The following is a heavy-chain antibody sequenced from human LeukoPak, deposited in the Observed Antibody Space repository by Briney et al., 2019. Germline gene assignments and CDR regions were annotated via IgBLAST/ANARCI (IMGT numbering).Heavy chain of an antibody. CDR1: GFTFSSYSMN. V-gene: IGHV4-59*05. D-gene: IGHD3-22*01. CDR2: IYYSGST. Sequence: GSLRLSCAASGFTFSSYSMNWVRQAPGKGLEWIGSIYYSGSTYYNPSLKSRVTISVDTSKNQFSLKLSSVTAADTAVYYCARDGDSSGYYYFDYWGQGTLVTVSS. CDR3: ARDGDSSGYYYFDY. J-gene: IGHJ4*02.